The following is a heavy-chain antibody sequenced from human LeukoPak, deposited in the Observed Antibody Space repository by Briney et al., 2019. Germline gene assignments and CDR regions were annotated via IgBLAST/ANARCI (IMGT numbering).Heavy chain of an antibody. J-gene: IGHJ4*02. V-gene: IGHV4-59*12. CDR3: ARGQPIAAAGIPFDY. CDR1: GGSISSYY. CDR2: INHSGST. Sequence: SETLSLTCTVSGGSISSYYWSWIRQPPGKGLEWIGEINHSGSTNYNPSLKSRVTISVDTSKNQFSLKLSSVTAADTAVYYCARGQPIAAAGIPFDYWGQGTLVTVSS. D-gene: IGHD6-13*01.